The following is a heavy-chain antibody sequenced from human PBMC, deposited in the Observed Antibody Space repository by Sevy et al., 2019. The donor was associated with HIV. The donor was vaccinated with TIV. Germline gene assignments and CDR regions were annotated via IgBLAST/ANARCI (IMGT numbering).Heavy chain of an antibody. Sequence: SETLSLTCTVSGGSITNSSYYWAWIRQPPGEGLEWIGSIYHSGTTYYDPSLKSRVTISVDTSRNQFSLKLTSVTAVDTAVYYCASPNTTGWYFNYWGQGILVNVSS. CDR2: IYHSGTT. CDR3: ASPNTTGWYFNY. CDR1: GGSITNSSYY. J-gene: IGHJ4*02. D-gene: IGHD6-19*01. V-gene: IGHV4-39*01.